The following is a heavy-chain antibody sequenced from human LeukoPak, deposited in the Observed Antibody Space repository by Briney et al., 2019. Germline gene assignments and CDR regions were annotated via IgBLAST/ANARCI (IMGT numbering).Heavy chain of an antibody. CDR2: IIPILGIA. J-gene: IGHJ4*02. Sequence: ASVKVSSTASGGTFSIYAISWVRQGPGHGLEWMGRIIPILGIANYAQKFQGRVTITADKSTSTAYMELNSLRAEDTAVYYCAKGRYHDSRGYYSLDYFDYWGQGTLVTVSS. CDR3: AKGRYHDSRGYYSLDYFDY. V-gene: IGHV1-69*04. D-gene: IGHD3-22*01. CDR1: GGTFSIYA.